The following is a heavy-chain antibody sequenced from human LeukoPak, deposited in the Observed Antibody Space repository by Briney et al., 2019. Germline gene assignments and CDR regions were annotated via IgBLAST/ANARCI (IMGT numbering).Heavy chain of an antibody. CDR3: ATYYYGSGSYRIDY. D-gene: IGHD3-10*01. Sequence: SETLSLTCAVSGGSISSSNWWSWVRQPPGKGLEWIGEINHSGSTNYNPSLKSRVTISVDTSKNQFSLKLSSVTAADTAVYYCATYYYGSGSYRIDYWGQGTLVTVSS. CDR1: GGSISSSNW. J-gene: IGHJ4*02. CDR2: INHSGST. V-gene: IGHV4-4*02.